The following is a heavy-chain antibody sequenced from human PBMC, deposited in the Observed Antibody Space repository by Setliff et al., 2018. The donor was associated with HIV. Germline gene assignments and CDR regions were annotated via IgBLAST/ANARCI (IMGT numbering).Heavy chain of an antibody. J-gene: IGHJ4*02. CDR3: ATAPQRCSGALCSPLSLNY. D-gene: IGHD2-15*01. CDR1: GFIFNNYA. V-gene: IGHV3-23*01. CDR2: ISGSGSSK. Sequence: GGSLRLSCAASGFIFNNYALTWVRQAPGKGLEWVSSISGSGSSKFSADSVKGRFTISRDSSRNTLYLQMNSLTVEDTAVYYCATAPQRCSGALCSPLSLNYWGPGTLVTVSS.